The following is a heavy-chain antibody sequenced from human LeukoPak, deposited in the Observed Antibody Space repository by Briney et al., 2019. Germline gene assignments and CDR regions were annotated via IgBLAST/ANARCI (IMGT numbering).Heavy chain of an antibody. V-gene: IGHV3-9*01. CDR2: ISWNSGSI. J-gene: IGHJ4*02. D-gene: IGHD2-15*01. CDR1: GFTFDDYA. CDR3: AAVAATSADY. Sequence: GRSLRLSCAASGFTFDDYAMHWVRQAPGKGLEWVSGISWNSGSIGYADSVKGRFTISRDNAKNSLYLQMNSLRAEDTAVYYCAAVAATSADYWGQGTLVTVSS.